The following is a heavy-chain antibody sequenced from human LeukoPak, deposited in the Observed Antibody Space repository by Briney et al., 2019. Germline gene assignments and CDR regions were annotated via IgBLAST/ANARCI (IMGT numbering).Heavy chain of an antibody. V-gene: IGHV4-4*07. J-gene: IGHJ6*02. D-gene: IGHD6-13*01. CDR2: FYSSGSY. CDR3: ARLFPATGTPYDYIMDV. CDR1: GGSISNYS. Sequence: SETLSLTCTVSGGSISNYSWSWIRQPAGKGLEWIGRFYSSGSYNYNPSLKSRVTMSVDTSKNQFSLSLSSVTAADTAVYYCARLFPATGTPYDYIMDVWGQGTTVTVSS.